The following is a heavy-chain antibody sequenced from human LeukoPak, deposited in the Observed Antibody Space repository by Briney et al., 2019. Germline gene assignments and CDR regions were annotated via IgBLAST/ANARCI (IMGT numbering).Heavy chain of an antibody. CDR2: ITGGTTTIT. Sequence: GGSLRLSCAASGFTFSSYSMNWVRQAPGKGLEWLSYITGGTTTITYYADSVKGRFTISRDNAKNSLYLQMNSLRAEDTAVYYCAELGITMIGGVWGKGTTVTISS. CDR1: GFTFSSYS. CDR3: AELGITMIGGV. V-gene: IGHV3-48*04. D-gene: IGHD3-10*02. J-gene: IGHJ6*04.